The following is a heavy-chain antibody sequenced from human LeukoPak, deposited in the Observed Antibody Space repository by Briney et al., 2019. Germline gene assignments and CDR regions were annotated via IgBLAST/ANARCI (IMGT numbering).Heavy chain of an antibody. CDR3: ARLLTGYTWYFDY. D-gene: IGHD7-27*01. J-gene: IGHJ4*02. V-gene: IGHV3-48*03. CDR2: ISSSGSII. CDR1: GFTFSSYE. Sequence: AGSLSLSCAASGFTFSSYEMSWVRQAPGKGLEWVSYISSSGSIIDNADSVTGRLTMSRDTAKNSMYLQTNSLRAEDTAVYYCARLLTGYTWYFDYWGQGTLVTVSS.